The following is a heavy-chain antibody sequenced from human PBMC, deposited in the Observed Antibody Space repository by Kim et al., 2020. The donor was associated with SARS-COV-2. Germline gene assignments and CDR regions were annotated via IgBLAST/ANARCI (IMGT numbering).Heavy chain of an antibody. CDR1: GFTFSSYS. CDR2: ISSSSSYI. J-gene: IGHJ4*02. V-gene: IGHV3-21*01. D-gene: IGHD5-12*01. Sequence: GGSLRLSCAASGFTFSSYSMNWVRQAPGKGLEWVSSISSSSSYIYYADSVKGRFTISRDNAKNSLYLQMNSLRAEDTAVYYCARGLYALDGYNFDYWGQGTLVTVSS. CDR3: ARGLYALDGYNFDY.